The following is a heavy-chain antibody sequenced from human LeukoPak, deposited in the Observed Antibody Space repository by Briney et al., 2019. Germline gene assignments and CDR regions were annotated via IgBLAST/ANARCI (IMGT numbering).Heavy chain of an antibody. D-gene: IGHD2-15*01. CDR2: INSDGSTT. J-gene: IGHJ3*02. V-gene: IGHV3-74*01. CDR1: GFTFSSNW. CDR3: ASNCSGGSCYGAFDI. Sequence: PGGSLRLSCAASGFTFSSNWMHWVRQAPGKGLVLISRINSDGSTTSYADSVKGRFTISRDNAKNTLYLQMNSLRAEDTAVYYCASNCSGGSCYGAFDIWGQGTMVTVSS.